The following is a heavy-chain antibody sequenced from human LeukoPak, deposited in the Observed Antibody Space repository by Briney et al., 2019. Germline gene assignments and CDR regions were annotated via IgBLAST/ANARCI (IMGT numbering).Heavy chain of an antibody. CDR3: GRGMDV. CDR1: GFTFNSYW. J-gene: IGHJ6*02. CDR2: IKQDESEK. Sequence: GGSLRLSCAASGFTFNSYWMSWVRQAPGKGLEWVANIKQDESEKYYVDSVKGRFTISRDNAKNSLYLQMNSLRAEDTAVYYCGRGMDVWGQGTTVTVSS. V-gene: IGHV3-7*03.